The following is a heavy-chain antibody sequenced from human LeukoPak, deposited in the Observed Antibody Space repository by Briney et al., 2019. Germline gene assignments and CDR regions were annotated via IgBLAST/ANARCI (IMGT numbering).Heavy chain of an antibody. CDR2: IEEDGSEK. J-gene: IGHJ4*02. D-gene: IGHD7-27*01. Sequence: QPGGSLRLSCAASGFTFSSYWMTWVRQAPGKGLEWVANIEEDGSEKNYVDSVKGRYTISRDNAKNSLFLQMSSLRGEDTAVYYCSGDPGDYWGQGTLVTVSS. V-gene: IGHV3-7*04. CDR3: SGDPGDY. CDR1: GFTFSSYW.